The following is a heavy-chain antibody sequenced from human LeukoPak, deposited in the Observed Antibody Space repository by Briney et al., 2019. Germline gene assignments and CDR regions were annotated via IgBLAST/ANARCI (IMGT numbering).Heavy chain of an antibody. CDR2: IDPKSGGT. CDR3: ARDAAVAGDY. V-gene: IGHV1-2*06. D-gene: IGHD6-19*01. J-gene: IGHJ4*02. CDR1: GYTFSGYY. Sequence: VSVKVSCKASGYTFSGYYFQWVRQAPGQGLEWMGRIDPKSGGTNYAQKFQGRVTMTRDTSIGTAYMELSRLRSDDTAVYYCARDAAVAGDYWGQGTLVTVSS.